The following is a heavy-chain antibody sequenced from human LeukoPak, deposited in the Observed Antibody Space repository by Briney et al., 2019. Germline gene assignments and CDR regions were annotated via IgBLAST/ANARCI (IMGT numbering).Heavy chain of an antibody. J-gene: IGHJ4*02. V-gene: IGHV1-69*13. CDR2: IIPIFGTA. CDR3: ARATLVHYYDSSGYYYPD. CDR1: GGTFSSYA. Sequence: SVKVSCKASGGTFSSYAISWVRQAPGQGLEWMGGIIPIFGTANYAQKFQGRVTITADVSTSTAYMELSSLRSEDTAVYYCARATLVHYYDSSGYYYPDWGQGTLVTVSS. D-gene: IGHD3-22*01.